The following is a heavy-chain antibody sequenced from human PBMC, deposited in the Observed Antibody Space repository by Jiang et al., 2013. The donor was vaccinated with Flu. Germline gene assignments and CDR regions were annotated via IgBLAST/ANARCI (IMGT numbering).Heavy chain of an antibody. CDR1: SNAW. Sequence: SNAWMSWVRQAPGKGLEWVGRIKSKTDGGTTDYAAPVKGRFTISRDDSKNTLYLQMNSLKTEDTAVYYCTTPTGIVAPDYWGQGTLVTVSS. CDR2: IKSKTDGGTT. CDR3: TTPTGIVAPDY. V-gene: IGHV3-15*01. J-gene: IGHJ4*02. D-gene: IGHD2-15*01.